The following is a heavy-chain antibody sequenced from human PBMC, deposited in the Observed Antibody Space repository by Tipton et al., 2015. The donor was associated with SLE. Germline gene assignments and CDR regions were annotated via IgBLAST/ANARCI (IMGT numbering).Heavy chain of an antibody. Sequence: TLSLTCSVSGGSLSIGYYYWSWIRQPAGKGLEWIRRVYASGSTHYNPSLNSRVIIAVDTSKNQFSLKLTSVTAADTAVYYCASSGYSTGPGAFDFWGQGTLVTVSS. CDR2: VYASGST. CDR1: GGSLSIGYYY. V-gene: IGHV4-61*02. J-gene: IGHJ3*01. D-gene: IGHD5-24*01. CDR3: ASSGYSTGPGAFDF.